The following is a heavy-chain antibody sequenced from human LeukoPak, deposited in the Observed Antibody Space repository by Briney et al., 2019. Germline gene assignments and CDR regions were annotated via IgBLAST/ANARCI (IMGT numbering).Heavy chain of an antibody. CDR3: ATTLHIVVVTWHAFDI. D-gene: IGHD2-21*02. CDR2: INPNSGGT. V-gene: IGHV1-2*02. CDR1: GYTFTGYY. J-gene: IGHJ3*02. Sequence: ASVKVSCKASGYTFTGYYIHWVRQAPGQGLEWMGWINPNSGGTNYAPKFQGRVTMTRDTSITTAYMELSRLTSDDTTIYYCATTLHIVVVTWHAFDIWGQGTMVTVSS.